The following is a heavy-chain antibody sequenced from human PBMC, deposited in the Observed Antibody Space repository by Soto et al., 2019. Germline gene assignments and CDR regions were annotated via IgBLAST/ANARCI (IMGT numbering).Heavy chain of an antibody. CDR1: GGSISSGGYY. CDR2: IYYSGST. CDR3: ARVVVAANDAFDI. D-gene: IGHD2-15*01. J-gene: IGHJ3*02. V-gene: IGHV4-31*03. Sequence: PSETLSLTCTVSGGSISSGGYYWSWIRQHPGKGLEWVGYIYYSGSTYYNPSLKSRVTISVDTSKNQFSLKLSSVTAADTAVYYCARVVVAANDAFDIWGQGTMVTVSS.